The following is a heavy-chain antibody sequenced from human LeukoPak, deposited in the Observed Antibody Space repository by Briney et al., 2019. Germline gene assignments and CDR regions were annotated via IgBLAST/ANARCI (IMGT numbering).Heavy chain of an antibody. CDR3: ARRLTMVRGVSAFDI. D-gene: IGHD3-10*01. Sequence: GESLKISCKGSGYSFTSYWIGWVRQMPGKGLEWTGIIYPGDSDTRYSPSFQGQVTISADKSISTAYLQWSSLKASDTAMYYCARRLTMVRGVSAFDIWGQGTMVTVSS. CDR1: GYSFTSYW. J-gene: IGHJ3*02. V-gene: IGHV5-51*01. CDR2: IYPGDSDT.